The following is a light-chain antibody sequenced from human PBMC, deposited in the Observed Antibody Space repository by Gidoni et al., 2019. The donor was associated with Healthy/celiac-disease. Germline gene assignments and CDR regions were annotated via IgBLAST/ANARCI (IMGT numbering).Light chain of an antibody. J-gene: IGKJ2*01. CDR2: DAS. CDR3: QQYNSYSPVT. V-gene: IGKV1-5*01. CDR1: QSISSW. Sequence: DIQMTQSPSTLSESVGDRVTITCRASQSISSWLAWYQQKPGKAPKLLIYDASSLESGVPSRFSGSGSGTEFTLTISSLQPDDFATYYCQQYNSYSPVTFGQGTKLEIK.